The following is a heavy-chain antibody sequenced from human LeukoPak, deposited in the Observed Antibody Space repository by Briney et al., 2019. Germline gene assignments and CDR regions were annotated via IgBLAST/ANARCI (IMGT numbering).Heavy chain of an antibody. J-gene: IGHJ4*02. Sequence: SETLSLTCTVSGGSISSSSYYWGWIRQPPGKGLEWIGNIYYSASTYYNPSLKSRVTISVDTSKNQFSLKLSSVTAADTAVYYRARHKQYSGSWYFDYWGQGTLVTVSS. D-gene: IGHD6-13*01. CDR2: IYYSAST. V-gene: IGHV4-39*01. CDR3: ARHKQYSGSWYFDY. CDR1: GGSISSSSYY.